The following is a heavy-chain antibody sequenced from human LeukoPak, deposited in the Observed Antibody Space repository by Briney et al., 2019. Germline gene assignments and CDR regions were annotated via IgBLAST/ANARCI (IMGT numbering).Heavy chain of an antibody. J-gene: IGHJ4*02. CDR3: ARDSGWFGELYFDY. CDR1: GFTFDDYG. CDR2: INWNGGST. V-gene: IGHV3-20*04. Sequence: GGSLRLSCAASGFTFDDYGMSWVRQAPGKGLEWVSGINWNGGSTGYADSAKGRFTISRDNAKNSLYLQMNSLRAEDTALYYCARDSGWFGELYFDYWGQGTLVTVSS. D-gene: IGHD3-10*01.